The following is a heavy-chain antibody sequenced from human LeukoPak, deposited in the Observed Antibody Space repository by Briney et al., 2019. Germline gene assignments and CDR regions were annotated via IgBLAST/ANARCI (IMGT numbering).Heavy chain of an antibody. Sequence: PGGSLRLSCAASGFTFSSYNMNWVRQAPGKGLEWVSYISSSSSNIQYADSVKGRFTISRDNAKNSLYLQMNSLRDEHTAVYYCARSGDYGDYTGYWGQGTLVTVSS. CDR1: GFTFSSYN. V-gene: IGHV3-48*02. CDR2: ISSSSSNI. CDR3: ARSGDYGDYTGY. J-gene: IGHJ4*02. D-gene: IGHD4-17*01.